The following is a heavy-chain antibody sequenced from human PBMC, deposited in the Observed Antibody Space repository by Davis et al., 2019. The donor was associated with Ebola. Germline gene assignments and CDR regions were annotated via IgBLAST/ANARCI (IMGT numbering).Heavy chain of an antibody. D-gene: IGHD1-20*01. Sequence: GESLKISCAASGFTFSSYSMNWVRQAPGKGLAWVSYIFGNNSTIYYADSVKGRFTISRDNAKNSLSLQMDSLRAEDTAVYYCARDRWEYNWKYYFDYWGQGTLVTVSS. CDR1: GFTFSSYS. V-gene: IGHV3-48*01. CDR2: IFGNNSTI. J-gene: IGHJ4*02. CDR3: ARDRWEYNWKYYFDY.